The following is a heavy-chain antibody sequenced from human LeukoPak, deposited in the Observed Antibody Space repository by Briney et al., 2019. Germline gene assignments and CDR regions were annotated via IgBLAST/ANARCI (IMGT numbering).Heavy chain of an antibody. V-gene: IGHV4-4*02. CDR2: INHSGST. CDR1: GGSISSTNW. Sequence: PSETLSLTCAVSGGSISSTNWWSCVRQPPGKGLEWIGEINHSGSTNCNPSLKSRVTLSVDKSNNQFSLKLSSVTAADTAIYYCARARKENYYDSSGRWFDRWGQGTLVTVSS. J-gene: IGHJ5*02. CDR3: ARARKENYYDSSGRWFDR. D-gene: IGHD3-22*01.